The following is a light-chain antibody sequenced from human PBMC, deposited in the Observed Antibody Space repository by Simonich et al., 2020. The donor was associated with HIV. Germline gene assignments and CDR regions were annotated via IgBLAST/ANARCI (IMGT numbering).Light chain of an antibody. CDR3: SSYAGNNDVV. V-gene: IGLV2-23*01. CDR1: SSDVGSYNL. CDR2: EGS. Sequence: QSALTQPASVSGSPGQSITISCTGTSSDVGSYNLVSWYQQHPGKAPKLMIYEGSKRPSGVSNRFSGSKSGNTASLTISGLQAEDEADYYCSSYAGNNDVVFGGGTKLTVL. J-gene: IGLJ2*01.